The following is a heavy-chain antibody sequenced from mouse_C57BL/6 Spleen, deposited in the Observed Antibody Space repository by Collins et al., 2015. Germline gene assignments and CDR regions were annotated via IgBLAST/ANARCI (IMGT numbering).Heavy chain of an antibody. J-gene: IGHJ4*01. D-gene: IGHD2-1*01. CDR2: IYPGSGST. CDR3: TRFYYGSLYAMDY. CDR1: GYTFTSYW. V-gene: IGHV1S22*01. Sequence: LQQLGSELVRPGASVKLSCKASGYTFTSYWMHWVKQRPGQGLEWIGNIYPGSGSTNYDEKFKSKATLTVDTSSSTAYMQLSSLTSEDSAVYYCTRFYYGSLYAMDYWGQGTSVTVSS.